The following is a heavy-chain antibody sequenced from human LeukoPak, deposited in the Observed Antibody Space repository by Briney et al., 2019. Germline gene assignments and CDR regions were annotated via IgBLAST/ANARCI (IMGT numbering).Heavy chain of an antibody. V-gene: IGHV3-9*01. Sequence: PGGSLRLSCAASGFTFDDYAMHWVRQAPGKGLEWVSGISWNSGSIGYADSVKGRFTISRDNAKNSLYLQMNSLRAEDTALYYCAKEWGSSGYYYFDYWGQGTLVTVSS. CDR2: ISWNSGSI. D-gene: IGHD3-22*01. J-gene: IGHJ4*02. CDR3: AKEWGSSGYYYFDY. CDR1: GFTFDDYA.